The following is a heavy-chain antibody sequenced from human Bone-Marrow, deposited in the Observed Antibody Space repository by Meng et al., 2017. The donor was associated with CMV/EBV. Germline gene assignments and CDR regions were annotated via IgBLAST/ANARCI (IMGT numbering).Heavy chain of an antibody. CDR1: GFTFSSYW. J-gene: IGHJ5*02. CDR2: INSDGSST. CDR3: AREGGYCSSTSCPNWFDP. D-gene: IGHD2-2*01. Sequence: GGSLRLSCAASGFTFSSYWMHWVRQAPGKGLVWVSRINSDGSSTSYADSVKGRFTISRDNAKNTLYLQMNSLRAEDTAVYYCAREGGYCSSTSCPNWFDPWGQGTRVTGSS. V-gene: IGHV3-74*01.